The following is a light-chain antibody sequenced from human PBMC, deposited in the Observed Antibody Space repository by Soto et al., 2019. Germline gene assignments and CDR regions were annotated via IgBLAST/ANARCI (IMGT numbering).Light chain of an antibody. V-gene: IGKV3-11*01. Sequence: EVVLTQSPATLSLSPGERATLSCRASQGIRNYLAWYQQKPGQAPRLLIYDASNRATGIPARFSGSGSATDCTTTISSLDPEDVAVYYCHQRSNWPAFGQGTKVEIK. CDR3: HQRSNWPA. J-gene: IGKJ1*01. CDR2: DAS. CDR1: QGIRNY.